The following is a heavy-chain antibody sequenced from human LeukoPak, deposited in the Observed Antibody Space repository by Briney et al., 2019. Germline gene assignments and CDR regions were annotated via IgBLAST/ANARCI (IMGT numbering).Heavy chain of an antibody. D-gene: IGHD3-3*01. CDR3: ARGDYDFWSGLMFDP. J-gene: IGHJ5*02. V-gene: IGHV1-18*01. CDR1: GYTFTSYG. Sequence: ASVKVSCKASGYTFTSYGISWVRQAPGQGLEWMGWISAYNGNTNYAQKLQGRVTITTDESTSTAYMELSSLRSEDTAVYYCARGDYDFWSGLMFDPWGQGTLVTVSS. CDR2: ISAYNGNT.